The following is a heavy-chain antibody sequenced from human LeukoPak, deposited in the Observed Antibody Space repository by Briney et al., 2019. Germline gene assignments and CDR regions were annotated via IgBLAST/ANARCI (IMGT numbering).Heavy chain of an antibody. CDR1: GFSFSSYA. D-gene: IGHD3-22*01. J-gene: IGHJ4*02. CDR2: ISYDGSNT. V-gene: IGHV3-30-3*01. Sequence: SGGSLRLSCAASGFSFSSYAMNWVRQAPGKGLEWVAVISYDGSNTYYADSVKGRFTISRDNSKNTLYLQMNSLTSEDTVMYNCARAEGADTGYYYACGYWGQGTLVTVSS. CDR3: ARAEGADTGYYYACGY.